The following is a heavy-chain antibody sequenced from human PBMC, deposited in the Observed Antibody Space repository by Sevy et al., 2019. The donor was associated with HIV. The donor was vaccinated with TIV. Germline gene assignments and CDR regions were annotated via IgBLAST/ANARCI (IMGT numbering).Heavy chain of an antibody. CDR1: GFTFSGSA. V-gene: IGHV3-64D*09. J-gene: IGHJ6*02. CDR3: VKVSIFYDSSSGYRPFYYYGMDV. CDR2: ISSSGSGT. D-gene: IGHD3-3*01. Sequence: GGSLRLSCSASGFTFSGSALHWVRQAPGKGLEYVSVISSSGSGTYYAESVKGRFTISRDNSKNTLYLQMRSLRTEDTAVYYCVKVSIFYDSSSGYRPFYYYGMDVWGQGTSVTVSS.